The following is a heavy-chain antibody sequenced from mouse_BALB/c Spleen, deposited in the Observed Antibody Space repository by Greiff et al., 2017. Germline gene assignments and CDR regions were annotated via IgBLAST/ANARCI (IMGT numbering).Heavy chain of an antibody. CDR2: INPSNGGT. Sequence: VKLQQSGAELVKPGASVKLSCKASGYTFTSYYMYWVKQRPGQGLEWIGEINPSNGGTNFNEKFKSKATLTVDKSSSTAYMQLSSLTSEDSAVYYCTRSGDGYYWAWFAYWGQGTLVTVSA. V-gene: IGHV1S81*02. CDR3: TRSGDGYYWAWFAY. D-gene: IGHD2-3*01. CDR1: GYTFTSYY. J-gene: IGHJ3*01.